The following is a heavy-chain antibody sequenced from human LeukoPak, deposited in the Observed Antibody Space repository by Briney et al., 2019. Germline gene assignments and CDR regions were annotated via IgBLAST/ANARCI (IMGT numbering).Heavy chain of an antibody. V-gene: IGHV1-2*02. D-gene: IGHD3-10*01. Sequence: ASVKVSCKTSGYTFSGYYLNWVRQAPGQGLEWMGWINANSGETNYAQKFQGRVTMTRDTSISTAYMELSRLNTDDTAVYYCATGVDMIWFALQSWGQGTLVSVSS. J-gene: IGHJ5*02. CDR3: ATGVDMIWFALQS. CDR2: INANSGET. CDR1: GYTFSGYY.